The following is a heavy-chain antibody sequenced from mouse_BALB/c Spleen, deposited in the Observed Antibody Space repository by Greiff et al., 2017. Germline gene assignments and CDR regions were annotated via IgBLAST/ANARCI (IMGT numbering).Heavy chain of an antibody. CDR3: ARGGYGYDEDAMDY. J-gene: IGHJ4*01. V-gene: IGHV1-9*01. CDR2: ILPGSGST. Sequence: QVQLKQSGAELMKPGASVKISCKATGYTFSSYWIEWVKQRPGHGLEWIGEILPGSGSTNYNEKFKGKATFTADTSSNTAYMQLSSLTSEDSAVYYCARGGYGYDEDAMDYWGQGTSVTVSS. CDR1: GYTFSSYW. D-gene: IGHD2-2*01.